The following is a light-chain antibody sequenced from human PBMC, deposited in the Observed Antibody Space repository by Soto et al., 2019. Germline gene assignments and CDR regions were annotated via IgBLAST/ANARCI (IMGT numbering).Light chain of an antibody. CDR2: DVS. Sequence: HSVLNQPASVSGSPGQSITISRTGNSSVVGGYNYVSWYQQHPGKAPKLMIYDVSNRPSGVSNRFSGSKSGNTASLTISGLQAEDEADYYRSSYTSSSTGVFGTGTKVTVL. CDR3: SSYTSSSTGV. CDR1: SSVVGGYNY. J-gene: IGLJ1*01. V-gene: IGLV2-14*01.